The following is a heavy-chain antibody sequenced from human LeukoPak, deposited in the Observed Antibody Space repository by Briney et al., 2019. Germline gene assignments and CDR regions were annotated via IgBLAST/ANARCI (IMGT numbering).Heavy chain of an antibody. CDR1: GGSISSGDYY. CDR3: ARGVTTVVTPAY. CDR2: IYYSGST. D-gene: IGHD4-23*01. J-gene: IGHJ4*02. V-gene: IGHV4-30-4*02. Sequence: PSETLSLTCTVSGGSISSGDYYWSWIRQPPGKGLEWIGYIYYSGSTYYNPSLKSRVTISVDTSKNQFSLKLSSVTAADTAVYYCARGVTTVVTPAYWGQGTLVTVSS.